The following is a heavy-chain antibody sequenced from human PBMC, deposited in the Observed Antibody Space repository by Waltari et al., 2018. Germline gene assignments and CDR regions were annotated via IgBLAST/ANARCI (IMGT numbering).Heavy chain of an antibody. Sequence: EVQLVESGGGLVKPGGSLRLSCAASGFTFSSYSMNWVRQAPGKGLEWVSSISSSSNYIYYADSVKGRFTISRDNAKNSLYLQMNSLRAEDTAVYYCARSGGDFDYWGQGTLVTVSS. CDR2: ISSSSNYI. V-gene: IGHV3-21*01. CDR3: ARSGGDFDY. CDR1: GFTFSSYS. D-gene: IGHD3-10*01. J-gene: IGHJ4*02.